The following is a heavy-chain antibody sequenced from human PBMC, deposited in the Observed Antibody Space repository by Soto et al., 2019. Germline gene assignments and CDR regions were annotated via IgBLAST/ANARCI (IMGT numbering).Heavy chain of an antibody. CDR1: GYTSINYG. V-gene: IGHV1-2*04. CDR3: ARDRRGYCSSTSCYYYYGMDV. CDR2: INPNSGGT. D-gene: IGHD2-2*01. J-gene: IGHJ6*02. Sequence: ASVKVSCKASGYTSINYGMHWVRQAPGQGLEWMGWINPNSGGTNYAQKFQGWVTMTRDTSISTAYMELSRLRSDDTAVYYCARDRRGYCSSTSCYYYYGMDVWGQGTTVTVS.